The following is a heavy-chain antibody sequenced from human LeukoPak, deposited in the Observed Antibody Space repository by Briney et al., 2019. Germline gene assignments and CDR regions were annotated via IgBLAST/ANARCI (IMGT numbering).Heavy chain of an antibody. J-gene: IGHJ4*02. D-gene: IGHD4-17*01. Sequence: PGGSLRLSCAASGFTFSSNDMHWVRQAPGKGLEWVALISYDGSNEYYADSVKGRFTISRDNSKNTLYLQMNSLRAEDTAVYYCAKEETVSDVFDFRGQGTLVTVSS. CDR2: ISYDGSNE. CDR3: AKEETVSDVFDF. CDR1: GFTFSSND. V-gene: IGHV3-30*18.